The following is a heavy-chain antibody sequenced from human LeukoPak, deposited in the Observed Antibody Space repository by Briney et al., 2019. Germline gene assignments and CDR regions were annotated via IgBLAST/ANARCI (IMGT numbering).Heavy chain of an antibody. CDR2: IYYSGSI. CDR1: GYSISSGYY. CDR3: ARSRGYSYGTTFLDY. Sequence: SETLSLTCTVSGYSISSGYYWGWIRQPPGKGLEWIGYIYYSGSINYNPSLKRRVTISVDTSKNQFSLKLSSVTAADTAVYYCARSRGYSYGTTFLDYWGQGTLVTVSS. V-gene: IGHV4-38-2*02. J-gene: IGHJ4*02. D-gene: IGHD5-18*01.